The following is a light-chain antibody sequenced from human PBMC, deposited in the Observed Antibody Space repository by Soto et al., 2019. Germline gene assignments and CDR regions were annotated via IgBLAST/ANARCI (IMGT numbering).Light chain of an antibody. CDR2: DAF. V-gene: IGKV1-33*01. CDR3: QQYDSLPPT. CDR1: QDIKNY. J-gene: IGKJ4*01. Sequence: DIQMTQSPSSLSAFVGDSITITCQASQDIKNYLNWYQHKPGKAPKLLIYDAFKSDTGVTSRFSGSGSGTDFTFTISSLQSEDIGTYFCQQYDSLPPTFGGGTRVDI.